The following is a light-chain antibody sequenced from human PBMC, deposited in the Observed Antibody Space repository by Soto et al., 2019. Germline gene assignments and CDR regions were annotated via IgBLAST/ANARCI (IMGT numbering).Light chain of an antibody. V-gene: IGKV3-20*01. CDR1: QSVSGSH. J-gene: IGKJ5*01. CDR3: QQYNNWPPIT. CDR2: AAY. Sequence: PGERATLPCSASQSVSGSHLAWYQHKPGQAPRLLIYAAYSRATGSPDRFSGGGSGTDFTLTISRLEPEDFAVYYCQQYNNWPPITCGQGTRLEIK.